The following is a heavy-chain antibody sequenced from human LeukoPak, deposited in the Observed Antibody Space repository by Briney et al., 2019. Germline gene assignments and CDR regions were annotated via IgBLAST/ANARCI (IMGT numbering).Heavy chain of an antibody. Sequence: GGSLRLSCAASGFLFRSYWMTWVRQAPGKGREGVANIRQDGGEGYYVDSVKGRFTVSRHNAKNFLYLQLDSLRAEDTAVYYCARDKTAVAGFFDYWGQGTLVTVSS. D-gene: IGHD6-19*01. J-gene: IGHJ4*02. V-gene: IGHV3-7*03. CDR2: IRQDGGEG. CDR3: ARDKTAVAGFFDY. CDR1: GFLFRSYW.